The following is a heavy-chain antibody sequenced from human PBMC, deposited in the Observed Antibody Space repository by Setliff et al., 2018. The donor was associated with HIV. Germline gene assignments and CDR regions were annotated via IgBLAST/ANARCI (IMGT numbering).Heavy chain of an antibody. Sequence: SETLSLTCYVTDDPISSYYWSWVRQPAGKGLEWIGRLYVSGDTNYNPSLKSRVTMSLDTSKKHFSLNLKSVTAADTAVYYCALTGHRLLRGYMDVWGKGTTVNRLL. D-gene: IGHD2-15*01. V-gene: IGHV4-4*07. CDR1: DDPISSYY. CDR2: LYVSGDT. J-gene: IGHJ6*03. CDR3: ALTGHRLLRGYMDV.